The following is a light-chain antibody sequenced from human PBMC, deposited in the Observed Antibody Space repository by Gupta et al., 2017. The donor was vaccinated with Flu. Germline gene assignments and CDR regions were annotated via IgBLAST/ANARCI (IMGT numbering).Light chain of an antibody. CDR1: SSDVGGYDY. J-gene: IGLJ1*01. CDR2: EVR. Sequence: QSALTQPASVSGSPGQSITISCTGTSSDVGGYDYVSWYQQHPGNTPKLIIFEVRDRPSGVSTRFSGSKSGNTASLTISGLQTEDEANYYCSSYTGSSTYVFGTGTKVTVL. CDR3: SSYTGSSTYV. V-gene: IGLV2-14*03.